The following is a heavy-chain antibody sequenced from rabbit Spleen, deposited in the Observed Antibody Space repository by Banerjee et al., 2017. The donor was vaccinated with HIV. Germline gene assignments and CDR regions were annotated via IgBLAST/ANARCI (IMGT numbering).Heavy chain of an antibody. CDR2: IDGSSGNT. Sequence: QSLEESGGDLVKPGASLTLTCTASGLDFSNNVMCWVRQAPGKGPEWIARIDGSSGNTYYASWAKGRFTISKTSSTTMTLQMTGLTAADTATYFCARGFGAGFDYWGQGTLVTVS. CDR3: ARGFGAGFDY. J-gene: IGHJ2*01. D-gene: IGHD5-1*01. CDR1: GLDFSNNV. V-gene: IGHV1S40*01.